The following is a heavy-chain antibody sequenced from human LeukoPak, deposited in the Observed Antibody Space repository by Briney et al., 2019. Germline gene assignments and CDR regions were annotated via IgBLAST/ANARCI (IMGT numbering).Heavy chain of an antibody. CDR2: INLNGGGA. CDR1: GYTFTGYY. J-gene: IGHJ6*03. V-gene: IGHV1-2*02. Sequence: ASVKVSCKASGYTFTGYYMHWGRQAPGQGLEWMGWINLNGGGAKYAQSFQGRVIMTTDTSIITDYMELTSQRSDDTAEYYCARRSPRTYYHLYYYNYVWGKGSTDTFSS. D-gene: IGHD1-26*01. CDR3: ARRSPRTYYHLYYYNYV.